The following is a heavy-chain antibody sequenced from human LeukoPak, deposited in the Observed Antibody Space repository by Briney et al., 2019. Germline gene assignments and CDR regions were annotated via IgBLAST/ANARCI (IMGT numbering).Heavy chain of an antibody. CDR2: INPNSGGT. D-gene: IGHD2-2*01. CDR3: ARAVPHCSSTSCPVDY. Sequence: VKVSCKASGYTFTGYYIHWVRQAPGQGLEWMGWINPNSGGTNYAQKFQGRVTMTRDTSISTAYMELSRLRSDDTAVYYCARAVPHCSSTSCPVDYWGQGTLVTVSS. V-gene: IGHV1-2*02. CDR1: GYTFTGYY. J-gene: IGHJ4*02.